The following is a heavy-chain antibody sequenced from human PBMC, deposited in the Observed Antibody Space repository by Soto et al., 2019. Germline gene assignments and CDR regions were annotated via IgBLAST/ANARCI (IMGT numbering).Heavy chain of an antibody. Sequence: QVQLVQSGAEVKKPGSSVKVSCKASGGTFSSYTISWVRQAPGQGLEWMGRIIPILGIANYAQKFQGRVTITADKSTSTAYMELSSLCSEDTAVYYCAIDYITDYYYDVDVWGKGTTVTVSS. CDR3: AIDYITDYYYDVDV. J-gene: IGHJ6*03. CDR1: GGTFSSYT. D-gene: IGHD3-10*01. CDR2: IIPILGIA. V-gene: IGHV1-69*02.